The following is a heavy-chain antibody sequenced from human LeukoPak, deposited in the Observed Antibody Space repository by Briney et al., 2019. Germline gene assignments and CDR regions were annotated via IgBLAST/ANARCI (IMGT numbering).Heavy chain of an antibody. V-gene: IGHV3-74*01. Sequence: PGGSLRLSCAAWGFTFSTYCMHWVRQARGRGLVCVSRNSGDGRSTSYADSVKARYTISRDNAKNTLFPQMNSLRVDDTAVYYCTSGYASGSPDYWGQGTLVTVSS. CDR1: GFTFSTYC. D-gene: IGHD3-10*01. J-gene: IGHJ4*02. CDR3: TSGYASGSPDY. CDR2: NSGDGRST.